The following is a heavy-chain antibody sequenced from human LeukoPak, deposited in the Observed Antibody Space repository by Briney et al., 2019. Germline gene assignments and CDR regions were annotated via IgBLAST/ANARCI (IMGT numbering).Heavy chain of an antibody. Sequence: PSETLSLTCTVSGGSISSSSYYWGWIRQPPGKGLEWIGYIYYSGSTNYNPSLKSRVTISVDTSKNQFSLKLSSVTAADTAVYYCARGDYYDSSGYPGYYYMDVWGKGTTVTISS. CDR2: IYYSGST. CDR3: ARGDYYDSSGYPGYYYMDV. CDR1: GGSISSSSYY. D-gene: IGHD3-22*01. V-gene: IGHV4-61*05. J-gene: IGHJ6*03.